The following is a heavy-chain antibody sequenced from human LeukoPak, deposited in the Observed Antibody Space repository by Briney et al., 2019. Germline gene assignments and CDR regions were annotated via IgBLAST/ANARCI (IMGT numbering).Heavy chain of an antibody. CDR2: IYYSGST. CDR1: GGSISSSSYY. CDR3: ASGPLSLFDY. V-gene: IGHV4-39*07. Sequence: SETLSLTCTVSGGSISSSSYYWGWIRQPPGKGLEWIGSIYYSGSTNYNPSLKSRVTISVDTSKNQFSLKLSPVTAADTAVYYCASGPLSLFDYWGQGTLVTVSS. D-gene: IGHD5/OR15-5a*01. J-gene: IGHJ4*02.